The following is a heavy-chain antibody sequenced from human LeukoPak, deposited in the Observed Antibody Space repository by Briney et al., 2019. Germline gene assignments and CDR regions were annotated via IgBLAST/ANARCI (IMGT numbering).Heavy chain of an antibody. CDR3: ASYDCGRTSCHSYYYYSMDV. D-gene: IGHD2-2*01. J-gene: IGHJ6*03. V-gene: IGHV1-69*05. Sequence: SVKVSCKASGGTFSSYAISWVRQAPGQGLEWMGGIIPIFGIANYAQKFQGRVTITTDESTSTAYMELSSLRSDDTAVYYCASYDCGRTSCHSYYYYSMDVWDKGTTVTVSS. CDR2: IIPIFGIA. CDR1: GGTFSSYA.